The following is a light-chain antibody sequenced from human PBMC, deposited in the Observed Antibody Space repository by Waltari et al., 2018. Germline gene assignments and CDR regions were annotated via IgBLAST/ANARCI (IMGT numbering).Light chain of an antibody. Sequence: DIQMTQSPSSVSAFVGDRVIITCRASQGIGSSLAWYQQRPGKVPYLPIYAGSTLQKGVPSRFSGSGSGTEFTLTISSLQPEDSATYYCQHAKSFPLTFGPGTKVAIK. CDR3: QHAKSFPLT. V-gene: IGKV1-12*01. CDR1: QGIGSS. J-gene: IGKJ3*01. CDR2: AGS.